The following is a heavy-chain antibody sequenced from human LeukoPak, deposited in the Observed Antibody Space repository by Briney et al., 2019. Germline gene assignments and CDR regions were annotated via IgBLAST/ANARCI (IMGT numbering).Heavy chain of an antibody. Sequence: PSETLSLTCTVSGYSISSGYYWGWIRHPPGKGLEWIGSIYHSGSTYYNPSLKSRVTISVDTSKNQFSLKLSSVTAADTAVYYCARVDSGSYHFDLWGRGTLVTVSS. D-gene: IGHD1-26*01. V-gene: IGHV4-38-2*02. CDR3: ARVDSGSYHFDL. CDR2: IYHSGST. CDR1: GYSISSGYY. J-gene: IGHJ2*01.